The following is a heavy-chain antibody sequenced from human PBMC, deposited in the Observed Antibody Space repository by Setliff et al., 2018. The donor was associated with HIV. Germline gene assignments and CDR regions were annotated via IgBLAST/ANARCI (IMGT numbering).Heavy chain of an antibody. V-gene: IGHV4-59*01. D-gene: IGHD3-10*01. CDR1: GGSIGTYY. CDR3: ARDRLESLWLGDLNYMDV. Sequence: SETLSLTCTIFGGSIGTYYWTWIRQTPGKGLQWIGYISYSGTTDYNPSLKSRVTISLDKSENQLSLRLTSVTAADTAVYYCARDRLESLWLGDLNYMDVWGKGTTVTVSS. CDR2: ISYSGTT. J-gene: IGHJ6*03.